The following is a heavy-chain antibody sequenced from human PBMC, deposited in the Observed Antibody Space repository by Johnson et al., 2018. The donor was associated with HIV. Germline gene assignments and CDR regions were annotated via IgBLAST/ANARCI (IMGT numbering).Heavy chain of an antibody. CDR3: ANSASPSVVVTAMGNSGAFDI. Sequence: QVLLVESGGGVVQPGRSLRLSCAPSGFTFSSYAMHWVRQAPGKGLEWVAVISYDGSNKYYADSVKGRFTISRDNSKNTLYLQMNSLRAEDTAAYYCANSASPSVVVTAMGNSGAFDIWGQGTMVTVSS. J-gene: IGHJ3*02. V-gene: IGHV3-30-3*01. D-gene: IGHD2-21*02. CDR1: GFTFSSYA. CDR2: ISYDGSNK.